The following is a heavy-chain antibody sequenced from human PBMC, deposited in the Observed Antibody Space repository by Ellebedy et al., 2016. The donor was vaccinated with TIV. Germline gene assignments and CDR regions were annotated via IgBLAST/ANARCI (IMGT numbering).Heavy chain of an antibody. D-gene: IGHD3-22*01. V-gene: IGHV3-74*01. CDR3: ARVGDSSGYRY. Sequence: GESLKISCAASGFTFSNYWMHSVRQAPGKGLVWVSLIKSDGSTIYADSVKGRFTISRDNAKNTLYLQMNSLRAEDTAVYYCARVGDSSGYRYWGQGTLVTVSS. J-gene: IGHJ4*02. CDR2: IKSDGST. CDR1: GFTFSNYW.